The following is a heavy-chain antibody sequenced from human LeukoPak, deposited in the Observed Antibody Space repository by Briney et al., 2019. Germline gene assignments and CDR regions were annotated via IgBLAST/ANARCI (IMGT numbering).Heavy chain of an antibody. V-gene: IGHV4-34*01. Sequence: SETLSLTCAVYGGSFSVYYWSWIRQPPGKGLEWIGEINHSGSTNYNPSLERRVTISVDTSKNQFSLKLSSVTAADTAVYYCARGGGYSSSWYRWFDPWGQGTLVTVSS. D-gene: IGHD6-13*01. CDR1: GGSFSVYY. CDR3: ARGGGYSSSWYRWFDP. J-gene: IGHJ5*02. CDR2: INHSGST.